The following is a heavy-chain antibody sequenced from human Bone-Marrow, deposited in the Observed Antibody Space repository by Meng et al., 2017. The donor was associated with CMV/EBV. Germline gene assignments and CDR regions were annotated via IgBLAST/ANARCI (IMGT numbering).Heavy chain of an antibody. CDR2: IIPIFGTA. CDR3: ARDRVGATAGGWVDP. V-gene: IGHV1-69*01. Sequence: SGGTFTSFGITWVRQAPGQGLEWMGGIIPIFGTAKYAQKFQGRVKVIADESTNTAYMELSSLTSEDTALYYCARDRVGATAGGWVDPWGQGTLVTVSS. CDR1: GGTFTSFG. D-gene: IGHD1-26*01. J-gene: IGHJ5*02.